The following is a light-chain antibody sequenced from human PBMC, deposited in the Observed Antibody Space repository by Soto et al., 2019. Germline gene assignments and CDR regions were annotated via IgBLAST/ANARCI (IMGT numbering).Light chain of an antibody. CDR3: QQSYSAPFT. CDR1: QNVSNY. V-gene: IGKV1-39*01. CDR2: AAS. Sequence: DIQMTQSPSSLSASVGDRVTITCRASQNVSNYLNWYQQKPGTAPNLLIYAASNFRSGVPSRFGGSGSGTDFTLTISGLQPEDSATYSCQQSYSAPFTFGPGTKVDIK. J-gene: IGKJ3*01.